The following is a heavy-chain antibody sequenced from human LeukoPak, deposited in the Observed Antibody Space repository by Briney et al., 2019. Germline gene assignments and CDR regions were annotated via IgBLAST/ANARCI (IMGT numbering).Heavy chain of an antibody. Sequence: GGSLRLSCAASGFTFSSNAMTWVRQAPGKGLEWVSVICGSGISTYYADSAKGRFTISRDNSKNTLYLQMNSLIAEDTATYYCAKNRDASCYSNFDNWGQGTLVTVSS. J-gene: IGHJ4*02. D-gene: IGHD2-15*01. CDR3: AKNRDASCYSNFDN. CDR2: ICGSGIST. CDR1: GFTFSSNA. V-gene: IGHV3-23*01.